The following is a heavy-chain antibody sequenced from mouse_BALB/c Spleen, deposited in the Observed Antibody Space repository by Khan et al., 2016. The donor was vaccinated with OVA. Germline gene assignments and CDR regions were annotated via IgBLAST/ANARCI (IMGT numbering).Heavy chain of an antibody. V-gene: IGHV2-6*02. CDR3: ARGGVDAMDY. Sequence: VQLQESGPGLVAPSQSLSITCTVSGFSLTTYGVHWVRQPPGKGLEWLVVIWSDGITTYNSALKSRLSISKENSKSQVVLKMNSLQTDDTAMYYCARGGVDAMDYWGQGTSVTVSS. J-gene: IGHJ4*01. CDR1: GFSLTTYG. CDR2: IWSDGIT.